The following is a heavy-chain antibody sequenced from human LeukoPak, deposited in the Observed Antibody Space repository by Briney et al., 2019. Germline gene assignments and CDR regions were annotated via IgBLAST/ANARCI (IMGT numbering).Heavy chain of an antibody. Sequence: GGSLRLSCAASGFTFSSYGMHWVRQATGKGLEWVAAIGTAGDPYYPGSVKGRFTISRENAKNSLYLQMNSLRAGDTAVYYCARGGKQQLVRAGFDYWGQGTLVTVSS. CDR2: IGTAGDP. J-gene: IGHJ4*02. V-gene: IGHV3-13*05. CDR1: GFTFSSYG. D-gene: IGHD6-13*01. CDR3: ARGGKQQLVRAGFDY.